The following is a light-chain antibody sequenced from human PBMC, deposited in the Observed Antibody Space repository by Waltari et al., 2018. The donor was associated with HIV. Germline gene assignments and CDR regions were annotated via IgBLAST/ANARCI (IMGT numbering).Light chain of an antibody. CDR1: QSVSTN. CDR3: QQYNSWPLT. J-gene: IGKJ3*01. V-gene: IGKV3-15*01. Sequence: ETVITQSPGALSVSPGERVTLSCRARQSVSTNLAWYQQKPGQPPRPLIYGSSARGTDGPARFSGSGSGTEFNLTIAALRSEDLAVYFCQQYNSWPLTFGPGSKVNIK. CDR2: GSS.